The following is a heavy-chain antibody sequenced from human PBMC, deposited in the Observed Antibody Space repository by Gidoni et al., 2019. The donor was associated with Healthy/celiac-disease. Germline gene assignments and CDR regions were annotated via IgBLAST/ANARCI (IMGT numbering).Heavy chain of an antibody. J-gene: IGHJ4*02. D-gene: IGHD6-13*01. CDR1: GYTFTIYA. CDR2: VNAGNGNT. V-gene: IGHV1-3*01. Sequence: EVKKPGASVKVSCKASGYTFTIYAMHWVRQAPGQRLEWMGWVNAGNGNTKYSQKFQGRVTITRDTSASTSYMELSSLRSEDTGVYYWERDREGYSIIAIDYWGQGTLVTVSS. CDR3: ERDREGYSIIAIDY.